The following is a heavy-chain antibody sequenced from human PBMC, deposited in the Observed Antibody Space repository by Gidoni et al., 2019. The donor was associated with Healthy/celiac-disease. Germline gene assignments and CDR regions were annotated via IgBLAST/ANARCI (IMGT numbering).Heavy chain of an antibody. J-gene: IGHJ5*02. V-gene: IGHV3-23*01. CDR1: GFTFSSYA. Sequence: EVQLLASGGGLVQPGGSLRLSCAAFGFTFSSYAMSWVRQAPGKGLEWVSVFSGSGGSTYYADSVKGRFTISRDNSKNTLYLQMNSLRAEDTAVYYCAKAFGDYVRWFDPWGQGTLVTVSS. D-gene: IGHD4-17*01. CDR2: FSGSGGST. CDR3: AKAFGDYVRWFDP.